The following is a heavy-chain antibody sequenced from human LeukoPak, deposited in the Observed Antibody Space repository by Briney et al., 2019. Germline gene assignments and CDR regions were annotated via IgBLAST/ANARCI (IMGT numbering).Heavy chain of an antibody. CDR1: GFTFSSYG. CDR3: AREDRSSWYGVSDY. J-gene: IGHJ4*02. V-gene: IGHV3-48*04. Sequence: GGSLRLSCAASGFTFSSYGMHWVRQAPGKGLEWVSYISSSGSTIYYADSVKGRFTISRDNAKNSLYLQMNSLRAEDTAVYYCAREDRSSWYGVSDYWGQGTLVTVSS. CDR2: ISSSGSTI. D-gene: IGHD6-13*01.